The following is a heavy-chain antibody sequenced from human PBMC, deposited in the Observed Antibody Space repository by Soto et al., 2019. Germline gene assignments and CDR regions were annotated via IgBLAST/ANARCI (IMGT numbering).Heavy chain of an antibody. D-gene: IGHD2-21*02. J-gene: IGHJ4*02. CDR1: GFTFTRSA. Sequence: SVKVACKTSGFTFTRSAVQWVRQARGQRLEWVGWMNVGNGETDYAQNLQGRVTITGVKSTSTAYMEMSSLRSEDTAVYFFAAELDLGGDCCHFDYWGQGSQVTVSS. V-gene: IGHV1-58*01. CDR2: MNVGNGET. CDR3: AAELDLGGDCCHFDY.